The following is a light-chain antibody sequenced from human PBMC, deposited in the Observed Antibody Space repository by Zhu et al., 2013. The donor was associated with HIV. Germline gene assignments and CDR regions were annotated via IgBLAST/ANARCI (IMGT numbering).Light chain of an antibody. CDR3: QQYYHWLT. CDR2: GAS. V-gene: IGKV1-39*01. CDR1: QSISTY. J-gene: IGKJ4*01. Sequence: DIQMTQSPSSLSASVGDRVTITCRASQSISTYLNWYQQKPGKAPELLIYGASSLQSGVPSRFSGSGSGTEFTLTISSLQSEDFAVYYCQQYYHWLTFGGGTKVEIK.